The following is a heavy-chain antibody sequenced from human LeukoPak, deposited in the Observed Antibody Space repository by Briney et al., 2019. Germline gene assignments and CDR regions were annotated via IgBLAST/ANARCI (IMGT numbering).Heavy chain of an antibody. Sequence: PSETLSLTCTVSGGSISSSSYDWGWIRQPPGKGLEWIGSIYYSGSTYDNPSLKSRLTLSADTSKTQFSLILSSVTAADTAVYYCARQITVTTSGGDAFDIWGQGTMVTVCS. J-gene: IGHJ3*02. CDR2: IYYSGST. CDR3: ARQITVTTSGGDAFDI. V-gene: IGHV4-39*01. CDR1: GGSISSSSYD. D-gene: IGHD4-17*01.